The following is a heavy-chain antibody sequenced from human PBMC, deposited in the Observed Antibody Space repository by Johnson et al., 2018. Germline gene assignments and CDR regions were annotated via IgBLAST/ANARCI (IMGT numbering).Heavy chain of an antibody. J-gene: IGHJ1*01. D-gene: IGHD1-26*01. CDR3: TRSDYSGTYFS. CDR2: IRSKANNYAI. CDR1: GFSFSGSP. Sequence: VQLVESGGGLVQPGGSLKLSCAASGFSFSGSPMHWVRQASGKGLEWVGRIRSKANNYAIAYGASGKGRFTISRDNSKNPAYLQMNSLKTEETAGDYCTRSDYSGTYFSWGQGTRVTVSS. V-gene: IGHV3-73*01.